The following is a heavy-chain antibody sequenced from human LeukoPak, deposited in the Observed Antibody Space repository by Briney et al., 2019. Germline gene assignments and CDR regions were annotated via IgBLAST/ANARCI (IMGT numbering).Heavy chain of an antibody. Sequence: GGSLRLSXAASGFTFSSYGMHWVRQAPGKGLEWVAVIWYDGSNKYYADSVKGRFTISRDNSKNTLYLQMNSLRAEDTAVYYCAKDPAIFGVVRYYFDYWGQGTLVTVSS. V-gene: IGHV3-33*06. CDR1: GFTFSSYG. CDR3: AKDPAIFGVVRYYFDY. D-gene: IGHD3-3*01. J-gene: IGHJ4*02. CDR2: IWYDGSNK.